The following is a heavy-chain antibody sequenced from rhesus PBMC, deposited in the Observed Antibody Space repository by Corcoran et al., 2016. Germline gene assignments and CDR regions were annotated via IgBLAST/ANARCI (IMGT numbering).Heavy chain of an antibody. J-gene: IGHJ4*01. Sequence: EVQLVESGGGLAKPGGSLRLSCAASGFTFSSYWMNWVRQTPGKGLELISAINSGGGSTYYADSVKGRFTISRDNSKNTLSLQMNSLRAEDTAVYYCAKEPTVTTSGYWGQGVLVTVSS. D-gene: IGHD4-35*01. CDR1: GFTFSSYW. V-gene: IGHV3S42*01. CDR2: INSGGGST. CDR3: AKEPTVTTSGY.